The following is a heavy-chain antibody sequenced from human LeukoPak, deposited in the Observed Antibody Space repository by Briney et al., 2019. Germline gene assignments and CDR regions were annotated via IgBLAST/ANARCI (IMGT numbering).Heavy chain of an antibody. CDR1: GFTFSSYA. D-gene: IGHD6-19*01. J-gene: IGHJ1*01. Sequence: GGSLRLSCAASGFTFSSYAMHWVRQAPGKGLEWVAVISYDGSNKYYADSVKGRFTISRDNSKNTLYLQMNSLRAEDTAVYYCARRSSGWYGAEYFQHWGQGTLVTVSS. CDR3: ARRSSGWYGAEYFQH. V-gene: IGHV3-30-3*01. CDR2: ISYDGSNK.